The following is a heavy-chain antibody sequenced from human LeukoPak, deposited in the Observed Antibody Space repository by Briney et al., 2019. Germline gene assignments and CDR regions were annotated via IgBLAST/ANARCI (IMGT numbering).Heavy chain of an antibody. CDR2: IYYSGST. CDR3: ARRPGYSGSTENWFDP. V-gene: IGHV4-59*08. CDR1: GGSISSYY. D-gene: IGHD1-26*01. Sequence: SETLSLTCTVSGGSISSYYWSWIRQPPGKGLEWIGYIYYSGSTNYNPSLKSRVTISVDTSKNQFSLKLSSVTAADTAVYYCARRPGYSGSTENWFDPWGQGTLVTVSS. J-gene: IGHJ5*02.